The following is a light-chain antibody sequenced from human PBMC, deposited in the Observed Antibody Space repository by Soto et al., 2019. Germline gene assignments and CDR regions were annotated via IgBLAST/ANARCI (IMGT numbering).Light chain of an antibody. CDR2: GAS. CDR3: QQYGSSSCT. CDR1: QRVSTSY. Sequence: EIVLTQSPGTLSLSPGDIATLSCRASQRVSTSYLAWYQQKFGQAPRLLIYGASSRATGIPDRFSGSGSGTDFTLTISRLEAEDFAVYYCQQYGSSSCTFGQGTKGEIK. V-gene: IGKV3-20*01. J-gene: IGKJ1*01.